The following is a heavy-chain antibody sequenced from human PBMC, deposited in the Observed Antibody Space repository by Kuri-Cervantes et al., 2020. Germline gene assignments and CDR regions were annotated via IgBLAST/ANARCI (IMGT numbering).Heavy chain of an antibody. V-gene: IGHV3-11*04. CDR3: ARDRDFWSGYYTASDY. J-gene: IGHJ4*02. CDR1: GFTFSDYY. Sequence: GGFLRLSCAASGFTFSDYYMSWIRQAPGKGLEWVSYISSSGGTIYYADSVKGRFTISRDNSKNTLYPQMNSLRAEDTAVYYCARDRDFWSGYYTASDYWGQGTLVTVSS. CDR2: ISSSGGTI. D-gene: IGHD3-3*01.